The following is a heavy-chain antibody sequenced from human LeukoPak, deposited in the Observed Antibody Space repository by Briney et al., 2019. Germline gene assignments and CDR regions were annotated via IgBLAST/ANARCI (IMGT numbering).Heavy chain of an antibody. Sequence: GGSLRLSCAASGFTFSSYAMGWVRQAPGTWLEWVSAISGTGNRTYYADSVKGRFTISRDNSKNTLYLQMNSLRAEDTAVYYCEKWGCSGGSCYPFDYWGQGTLVTVSS. J-gene: IGHJ4*02. CDR3: EKWGCSGGSCYPFDY. CDR1: GFTFSSYA. V-gene: IGHV3-23*01. D-gene: IGHD2-15*01. CDR2: ISGTGNRT.